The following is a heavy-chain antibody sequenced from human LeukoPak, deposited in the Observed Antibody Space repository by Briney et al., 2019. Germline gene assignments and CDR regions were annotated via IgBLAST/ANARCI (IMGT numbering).Heavy chain of an antibody. CDR1: GFTLSSYW. V-gene: IGHV3-74*01. CDR2: INSDGSDT. D-gene: IGHD3-10*01. J-gene: IGHJ4*02. CDR3: AKNGPGLDYFDY. Sequence: GSLRLSCAASGFTLSSYWMHWVRQAPGKGLVWVSRINSDGSDTTYADSVKGRFTISRDNAKNTLYLQMNSLRAEDTAVYYCAKNGPGLDYFDYWGQGTLVTVSS.